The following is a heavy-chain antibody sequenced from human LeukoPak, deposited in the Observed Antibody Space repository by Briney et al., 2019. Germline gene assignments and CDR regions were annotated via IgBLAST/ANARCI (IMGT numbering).Heavy chain of an antibody. CDR2: IYHSGST. J-gene: IGHJ4*02. Sequence: SSETLSLTCTVSGYSISSGYYWGWIRQTPGKGLEWIGSIYHSGSTYYNPSLKSRVTISVDTSKNQFSLKLSSVTAADTAVYYCGGINGVDFDYWGQGTLVTVSS. CDR3: GGINGVDFDY. V-gene: IGHV4-38-2*02. D-gene: IGHD2-8*01. CDR1: GYSISSGYY.